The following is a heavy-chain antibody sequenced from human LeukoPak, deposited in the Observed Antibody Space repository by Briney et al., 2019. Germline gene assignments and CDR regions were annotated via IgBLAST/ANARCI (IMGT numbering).Heavy chain of an antibody. D-gene: IGHD6-13*01. J-gene: IGHJ4*02. CDR1: GFTFSSYG. V-gene: IGHV3-30*18. CDR2: ISYDGSNK. Sequence: GGSLRLSCAASGFTFSSYGMPWIRQAPGKGLEWVAVISYDGSNKYYADSVKGRFTISRDNSKNTLYLQMNSLRAEDTAVYYCAKYIAAAGTPGGDYWGQGTLVTVSS. CDR3: AKYIAAAGTPGGDY.